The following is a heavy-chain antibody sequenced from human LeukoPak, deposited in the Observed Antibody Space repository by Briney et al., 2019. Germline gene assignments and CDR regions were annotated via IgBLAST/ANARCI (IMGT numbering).Heavy chain of an antibody. CDR1: GGTFSNLG. Sequence: SVKVSCKASGGTFSNLGISWVRQAPGHGLEWMGGIIPIFATATYAQKFQGRVTITADDSTSTAYMELSSLTSEDTAVYYCARTRGYYFDYWGQGTLVTVSS. J-gene: IGHJ4*02. V-gene: IGHV1-69*01. CDR3: ARTRGYYFDY. CDR2: IIPIFATA.